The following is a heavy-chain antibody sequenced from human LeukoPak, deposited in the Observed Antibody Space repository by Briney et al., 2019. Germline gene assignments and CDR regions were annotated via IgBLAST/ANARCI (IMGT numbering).Heavy chain of an antibody. CDR3: ARGVAVAGTRWFDP. CDR1: GGSISSGGYY. J-gene: IGHJ5*02. CDR2: INHSGST. V-gene: IGHV4-61*08. Sequence: SETLSLTCTVSGGSISSGGYYWSWIRQPPGKGLEWIGEINHSGSTNYNPSLKSRVTISVDTSKNQFSLKLSSVTAADTAVYYCARGVAVAGTRWFDPWGQGTLVTVSS. D-gene: IGHD6-19*01.